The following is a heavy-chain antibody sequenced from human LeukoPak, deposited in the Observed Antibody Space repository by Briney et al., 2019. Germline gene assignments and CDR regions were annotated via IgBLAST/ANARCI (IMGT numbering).Heavy chain of an antibody. CDR3: ARESGIAENAFDI. J-gene: IGHJ3*02. CDR1: GYTFTGYY. CDR2: INPNSGGT. V-gene: IGHV1-2*02. D-gene: IGHD6-13*01. Sequence: ASVKVSCKASGYTFTGYYMHWVRQAPGQGLEWMGWINPNSGGTNYAQKFQGRVTMTRDTSISTAYMELSRLRSDDTAVYYCARESGIAENAFDIWGQGQWSPSLQ.